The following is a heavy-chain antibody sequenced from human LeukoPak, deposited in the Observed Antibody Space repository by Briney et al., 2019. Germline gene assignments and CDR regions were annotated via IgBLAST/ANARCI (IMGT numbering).Heavy chain of an antibody. V-gene: IGHV1-69*04. CDR2: IMPTLGIT. J-gene: IGHJ4*02. D-gene: IGHD5-18*01. CDR3: ARGHTDSIQY. Sequence: ASVKVSCKPSGDSFNRFAVNWVRQAPGQGLEWMGRIMPTLGITNYAKEFQARVTITADISPSAVYMELKNLTSLDTAVYYCARGHTDSIQYWGQGTQVTVSS. CDR1: GDSFNRFA.